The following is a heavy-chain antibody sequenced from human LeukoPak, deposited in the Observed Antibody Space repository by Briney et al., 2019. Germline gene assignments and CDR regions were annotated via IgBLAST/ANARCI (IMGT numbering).Heavy chain of an antibody. D-gene: IGHD6-6*01. CDR3: ARASSIAARPRAFDI. Sequence: PGGSLRLSCAASGFTFTSQAMNWVRQAPGKGLEWVSSISSSSSYIYYADSVKGRFTISRDNAKNSLYLQMNSLRAEDTAVYYCARASSIAARPRAFDIWGQGTMVTVSS. CDR2: ISSSSSYI. V-gene: IGHV3-21*01. J-gene: IGHJ3*02. CDR1: GFTFTSQA.